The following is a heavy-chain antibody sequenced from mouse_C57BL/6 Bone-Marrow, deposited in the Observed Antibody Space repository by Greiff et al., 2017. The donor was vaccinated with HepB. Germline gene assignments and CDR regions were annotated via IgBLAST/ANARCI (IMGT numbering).Heavy chain of an antibody. CDR2: INPYNGGT. J-gene: IGHJ4*01. V-gene: IGHV1-19*01. CDR1: GYTFTDYY. Sequence: EVQLQQSGPVLVKPGASVKMSCKASGYTFTDYYMNWVKQSHGKSLEWIGVINPYNGGTSYNQKFKGKATLTVDKSSSTAYMELNSLTSEDSAVYYCAIPLYYYGGGDYAMDYWGQGTSVTVSS. D-gene: IGHD1-1*01. CDR3: AIPLYYYGGGDYAMDY.